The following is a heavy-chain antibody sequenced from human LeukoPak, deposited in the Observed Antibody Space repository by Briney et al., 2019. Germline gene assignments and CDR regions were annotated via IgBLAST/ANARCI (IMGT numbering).Heavy chain of an antibody. CDR2: TYYRSKWNN. Sequence: SQTLSLTCGISGDSVSSNTGAWNWIRQSPSRGLEWLGKTYYRSKWNNDYAVSVKDRITINPDTSKDQFSLQLNSVTPEDTAVYYCARDEHRARITIFGVVRKNWFDPWGQGTLVTVSS. D-gene: IGHD3-3*01. CDR3: ARDEHRARITIFGVVRKNWFDP. J-gene: IGHJ5*02. CDR1: GDSVSSNTGA. V-gene: IGHV6-1*01.